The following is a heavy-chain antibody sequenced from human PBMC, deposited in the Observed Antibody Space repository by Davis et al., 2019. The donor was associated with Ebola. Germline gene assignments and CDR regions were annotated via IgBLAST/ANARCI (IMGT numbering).Heavy chain of an antibody. Sequence: ASVKVSCKASGYTFTGYYMHWVRQAPGQGLEWMGWINPNSGGTNYAQKFQGWVTMTRDTSISTAYMELSRLRSDDTAVYYCARERYYYDSSGYYWGFDYWGQGTLVTVSS. CDR1: GYTFTGYY. V-gene: IGHV1-2*04. CDR2: INPNSGGT. J-gene: IGHJ4*02. CDR3: ARERYYYDSSGYYWGFDY. D-gene: IGHD3-22*01.